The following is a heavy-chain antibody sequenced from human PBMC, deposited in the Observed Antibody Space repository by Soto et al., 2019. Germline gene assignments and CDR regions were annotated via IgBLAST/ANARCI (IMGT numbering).Heavy chain of an antibody. CDR2: ISAYNGNT. J-gene: IGHJ5*02. Sequence: EASVKVSCKASGYTFTSYGISWVRQAPGQGLEWMGWISAYNGNTNYAQKLQGRVTMTTDTSTSTAYMELRSLRSDDTAVYYCARDTKSIAARPWWFDPWGQGTLVTVSS. V-gene: IGHV1-18*01. CDR3: ARDTKSIAARPWWFDP. CDR1: GYTFTSYG. D-gene: IGHD6-6*01.